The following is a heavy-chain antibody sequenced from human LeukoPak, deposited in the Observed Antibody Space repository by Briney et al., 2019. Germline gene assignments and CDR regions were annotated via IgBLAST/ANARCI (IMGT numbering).Heavy chain of an antibody. Sequence: GGSLRLSCTASGFTFTDYAMSWVRQAPGKGLEWVSTLTASGETTYYAVSVKGRFTISRDNSKNTLYLQMNSLRAEDTAVYYCARVGGYYQEVGYWGQGTLVTVSS. D-gene: IGHD3-22*01. V-gene: IGHV3-23*01. CDR3: ARVGGYYQEVGY. J-gene: IGHJ4*02. CDR1: GFTFTDYA. CDR2: LTASGETT.